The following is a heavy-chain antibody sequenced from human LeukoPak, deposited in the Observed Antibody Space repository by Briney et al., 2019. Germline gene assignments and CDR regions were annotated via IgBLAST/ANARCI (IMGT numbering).Heavy chain of an antibody. Sequence: PSETLSLTCTVSGGSISSSSYYWGWIRQPPGKGLEWIGSIYYCGSTYYNPSLKSRVTISVDTSKNQFSLKLSSVTAADTAVYYCARHRVGATRQVDYWGQGTLVTVSS. CDR1: GGSISSSSYY. J-gene: IGHJ4*02. CDR2: IYYCGST. V-gene: IGHV4-39*01. CDR3: ARHRVGATRQVDY. D-gene: IGHD1-26*01.